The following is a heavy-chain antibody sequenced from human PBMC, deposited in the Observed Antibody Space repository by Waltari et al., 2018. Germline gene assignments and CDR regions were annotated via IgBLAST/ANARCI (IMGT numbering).Heavy chain of an antibody. J-gene: IGHJ5*02. D-gene: IGHD6-6*01. CDR2: INHSGST. CDR1: GGSFSGYY. CDR3: ARGLMGAARRWGWFDP. V-gene: IGHV4-34*01. Sequence: QVQLQQWGAGLLKPSETLSLTCAVYGGSFSGYYWTWIRHPPGKGLEWIGEINHSGSTNYKPSLKSRVTISVDTSKNQFSLKLSSVTAADTAVYYCARGLMGAARRWGWFDPWGQGTLVTVSS.